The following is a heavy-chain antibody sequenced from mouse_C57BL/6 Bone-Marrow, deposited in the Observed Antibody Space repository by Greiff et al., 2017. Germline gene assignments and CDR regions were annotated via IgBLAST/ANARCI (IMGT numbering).Heavy chain of an antibody. D-gene: IGHD1-1*01. Sequence: VQLVESGAELARPGASVKMSCKASGYTFTSYTMHWVKQRPGQGLEWIGYINPSSGYTKYNQKFKDKATLTADKSSSTAYMQLSSLTSEDSAVYYCARSRSPAWFAYWGQGTLVTVSA. V-gene: IGHV1-4*01. J-gene: IGHJ3*01. CDR2: INPSSGYT. CDR3: ARSRSPAWFAY. CDR1: GYTFTSYT.